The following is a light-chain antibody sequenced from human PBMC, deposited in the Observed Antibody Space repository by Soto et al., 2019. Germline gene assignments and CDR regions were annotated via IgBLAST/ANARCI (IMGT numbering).Light chain of an antibody. V-gene: IGKV3-20*01. CDR3: QKYGRSPLT. J-gene: IGKJ4*01. CDR2: GAS. CDR1: QSVSNNY. Sequence: EMVLTQSPGSLSLSSGERATLSCRASQSVSNNYLAWYQQKPGQAPRLLIYGASSRATGIPDRFSGSGSGTDFTLTISILEPEDFAVYFCQKYGRSPLTFGGGNKVELK.